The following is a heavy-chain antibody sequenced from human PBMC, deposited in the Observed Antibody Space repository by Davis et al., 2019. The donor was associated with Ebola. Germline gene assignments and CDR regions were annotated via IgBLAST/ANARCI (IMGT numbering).Heavy chain of an antibody. J-gene: IGHJ4*02. CDR3: AGYSSSLRFFSIDY. V-gene: IGHV3-48*03. D-gene: IGHD6-13*01. Sequence: GESLKISCAASGFTFSSYEMNWVRQAPGKGLEWVSYISSSGSTIYYADSVKGRFTISRDNAKNSLYLQMNSLRAEDTAVYYCAGYSSSLRFFSIDYWGQGTLVTVSS. CDR1: GFTFSSYE. CDR2: ISSSGSTI.